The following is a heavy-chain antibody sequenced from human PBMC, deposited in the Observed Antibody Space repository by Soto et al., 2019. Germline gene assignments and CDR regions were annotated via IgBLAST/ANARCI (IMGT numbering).Heavy chain of an antibody. CDR3: ARHNHWSGYYTGWFDS. D-gene: IGHD3-3*01. CDR1: GGSISSYY. J-gene: IGHJ5*01. Sequence: TSETLSLTCTVSGGSISSYYWSWIRQPPGKGLEWIGYIYYTGSTHYNPSLRSRVTISVDTSKNQFSLKLDSVTAADTAVYYCARHNHWSGYYTGWFDSWGQGTLVTVSS. V-gene: IGHV4-59*08. CDR2: IYYTGST.